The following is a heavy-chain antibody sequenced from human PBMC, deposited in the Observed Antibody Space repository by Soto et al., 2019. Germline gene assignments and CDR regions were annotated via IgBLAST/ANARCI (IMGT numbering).Heavy chain of an antibody. D-gene: IGHD2-2*01. Sequence: QVQLQESGPGLVKPSQTLSLTCTVSGGSISSGGYYWSWIRQHPGKGLGWIGYIYYSGSTYYNPSLKSRVTISVDTSKNQFSLKLSSVTAADTAVYYCARGYCSSTSCYLGGGGYGMDVWGQGTTVTVSS. V-gene: IGHV4-31*03. CDR1: GGSISSGGYY. CDR2: IYYSGST. J-gene: IGHJ6*02. CDR3: ARGYCSSTSCYLGGGGYGMDV.